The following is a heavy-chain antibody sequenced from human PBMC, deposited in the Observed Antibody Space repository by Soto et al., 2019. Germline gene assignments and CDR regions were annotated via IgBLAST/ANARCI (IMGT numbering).Heavy chain of an antibody. CDR1: GGSISSTNYY. J-gene: IGHJ4*02. CDR3: AREYGDNFDY. Sequence: SETLSLTCTVSGGSISSTNYYWSWIRQHPGKGLEWIGYIYYTGNTFYNPSLKSRVTISLDTSKNQFSLKLTSVTAADTALYYCAREYGDNFDYWGQGTLVTVSS. D-gene: IGHD4-17*01. V-gene: IGHV4-31*03. CDR2: IYYTGNT.